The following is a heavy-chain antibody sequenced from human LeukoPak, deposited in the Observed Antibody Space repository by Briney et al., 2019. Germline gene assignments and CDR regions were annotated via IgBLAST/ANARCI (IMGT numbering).Heavy chain of an antibody. CDR1: GYRFTNYW. CDR3: ARGEESVTAMATTLNWFDP. D-gene: IGHD5-18*01. CDR2: VYPGASDDM. Sequence: GESLKISCKGSGYRFTNYWIGWVRQMPGKGLEWMGYVYPGASDDMRYSPSFRGQVTFSADKSINTAYLQWSSLKASDTAMYYCARGEESVTAMATTLNWFDPWGQGTLVTVSS. V-gene: IGHV5-51*01. J-gene: IGHJ5*02.